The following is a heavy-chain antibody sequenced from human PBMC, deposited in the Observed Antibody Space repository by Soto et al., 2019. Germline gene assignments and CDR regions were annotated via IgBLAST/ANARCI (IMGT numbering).Heavy chain of an antibody. V-gene: IGHV3-23*01. CDR3: AKIEYYDILTGYYYYYYMDV. CDR1: GFTFSSYA. Sequence: GGSLILSCAASGFTFSSYAMSWVRKAPGKGLEWVSAISGSGGSTYYADSVKGRFTISRDNSKNTLYLQMNSLRAEDTAVYYCAKIEYYDILTGYYYYYYMDVWGKGTTVTVSS. J-gene: IGHJ6*03. D-gene: IGHD3-9*01. CDR2: ISGSGGST.